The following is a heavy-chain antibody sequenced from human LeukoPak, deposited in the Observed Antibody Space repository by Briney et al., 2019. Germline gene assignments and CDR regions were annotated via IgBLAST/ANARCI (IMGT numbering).Heavy chain of an antibody. CDR2: ISGSGGST. V-gene: IGHV3-23*01. Sequence: GGSLRLSCVASGFSFNNFGMSWVRQAPGKGLEWVSSISGSGGSTHYADSVKGRFTISRDNSKNTLYLQMNNLRAGDTAFYYCAKSSYSDSSGFYREYYIDYWGQGTLVPVSS. CDR3: AKSSYSDSSGFYREYYIDY. D-gene: IGHD3-22*01. J-gene: IGHJ4*02. CDR1: GFSFNNFG.